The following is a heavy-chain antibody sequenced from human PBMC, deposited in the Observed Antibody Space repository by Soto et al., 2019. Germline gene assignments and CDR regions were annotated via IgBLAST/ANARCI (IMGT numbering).Heavy chain of an antibody. Sequence: DVQLVESGGGLVKPGGSLRLSCAASGFTFSSYNMHWVRQARGKGLEWVSSIGTSSRYIYYADSVKGRFTISRDNSKTSLFLEMNSLRDDDTAVYYCARDTDGSSWFGFEYYGMDVWGQGTTVTVSS. CDR3: ARDTDGSSWFGFEYYGMDV. CDR2: IGTSSRYI. CDR1: GFTFSSYN. V-gene: IGHV3-21*02. D-gene: IGHD6-13*01. J-gene: IGHJ6*02.